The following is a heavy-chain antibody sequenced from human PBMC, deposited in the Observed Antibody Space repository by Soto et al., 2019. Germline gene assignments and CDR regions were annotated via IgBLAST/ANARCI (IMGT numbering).Heavy chain of an antibody. CDR1: GFAFSSYI. J-gene: IGHJ4*02. V-gene: IGHV3-23*01. Sequence: EVQLLESGGGLVQPGGSLRLSCVASGFAFSSYIMTWVRQAPGKGLEWVSTISPSGGATYYADTVKGRFTISRDNSKNTVYLQMNSLRAEDTAVYYCANSRSLAAGWGLGTLVTVSS. CDR3: ANSRSLAAG. CDR2: ISPSGGAT. D-gene: IGHD6-19*01.